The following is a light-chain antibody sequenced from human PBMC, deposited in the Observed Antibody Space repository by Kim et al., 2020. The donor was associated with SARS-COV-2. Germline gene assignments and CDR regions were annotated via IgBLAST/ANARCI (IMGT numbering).Light chain of an antibody. Sequence: QSALTQPASVSGSLGQSITISCTGTSSDVGSYNLVSWYQQHPGKAPKLMIYEVSKRPSGVSNRFSGSKSGNTASLTISGLQAEDEADYYCCSYAGSRGVVFGGGTQLTVL. J-gene: IGLJ2*01. CDR1: SSDVGSYNL. CDR3: CSYAGSRGVV. CDR2: EVS. V-gene: IGLV2-23*02.